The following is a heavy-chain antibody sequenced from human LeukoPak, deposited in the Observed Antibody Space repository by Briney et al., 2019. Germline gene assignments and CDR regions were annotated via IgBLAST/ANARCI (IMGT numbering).Heavy chain of an antibody. CDR2: IHYSGST. V-gene: IGHV4-59*08. J-gene: IGHJ4*02. CDR1: GGSISTSY. CDR3: VSQGS. Sequence: SETLYLTCSVSGGSISTSYWNWIRQPPGKGLEWIGNIHYSGSTNYNPSLKSRVTISIDTSRHQFSLKLNSATAADTAVYYCVSQGSWGQGTLVTVSS.